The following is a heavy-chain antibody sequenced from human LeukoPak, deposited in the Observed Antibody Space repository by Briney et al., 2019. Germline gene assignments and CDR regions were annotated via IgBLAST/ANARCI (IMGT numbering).Heavy chain of an antibody. J-gene: IGHJ4*02. V-gene: IGHV3-30-3*01. CDR3: AREEYGDYYFDY. D-gene: IGHD2-21*02. CDR2: IAYDGSNR. Sequence: PGRSLRLSCAASGFTFSHFAMHWVRQAPGKGLEWVAVIAYDGSNRYYVDSVKGRFTISRDNSKNTLYLQMNSLRAEDTAICYCAREEYGDYYFDYWGRGTLVTVSS. CDR1: GFTFSHFA.